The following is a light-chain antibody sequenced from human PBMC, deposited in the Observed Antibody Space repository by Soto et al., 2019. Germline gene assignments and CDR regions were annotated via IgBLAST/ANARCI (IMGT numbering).Light chain of an antibody. J-gene: IGKJ1*01. V-gene: IGKV1-5*01. CDR2: GAS. CDR3: QQYNSYSWT. CDR1: QTISSW. Sequence: DIQMTQSPSTLSGSVGDRVTITCRASQTISSWLAWYQQKPGKAPKLLIYGASNLESGVPSRFSGSGSGTEFTLTISSLQPDDFATYYCQQYNSYSWTFGQGTKVDIK.